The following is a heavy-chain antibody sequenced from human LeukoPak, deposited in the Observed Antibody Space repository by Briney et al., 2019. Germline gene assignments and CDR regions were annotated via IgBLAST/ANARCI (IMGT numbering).Heavy chain of an antibody. CDR3: ARDYGEAATITAFRTYYYFDH. J-gene: IGHJ4*02. D-gene: IGHD5-24*01. CDR2: VNPNNGAT. CDR1: GYRFTDYY. V-gene: IGHV1-2*02. Sequence: ASVKVSCKASGYRFTDYYMHWVRQAPGQGLEWMGWVNPNNGATNYAQKFQGRGTMTRGTSISTVYMDLTSLRSDDSAIYYCARDYGEAATITAFRTYYYFDHWGQGTLVTVS.